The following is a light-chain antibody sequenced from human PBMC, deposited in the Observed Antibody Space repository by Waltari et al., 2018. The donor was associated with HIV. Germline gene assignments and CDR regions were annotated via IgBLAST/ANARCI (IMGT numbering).Light chain of an antibody. CDR2: WAS. V-gene: IGKV4-1*01. CDR1: QSLLYSANNKNY. CDR3: HQYLSAPWT. J-gene: IGKJ1*01. Sequence: DIVMTQSPDSLAVSLGERATINCKSSQSLLYSANNKNYLAWSQQKPGQPPKLLIYWASTRESGFPDRFSGSGSGTDFTLTISSLQADDVAVYYCHQYLSAPWTFGQGTKLEIK.